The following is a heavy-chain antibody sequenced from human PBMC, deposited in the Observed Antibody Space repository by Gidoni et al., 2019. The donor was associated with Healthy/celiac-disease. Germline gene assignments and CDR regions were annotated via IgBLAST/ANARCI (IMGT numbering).Heavy chain of an antibody. CDR3: AKSPYYYYYGMDV. CDR2: ISGSGGST. J-gene: IGHJ6*02. CDR1: GFTFSSYA. Sequence: EVQLLESGGGLVQPGGSLRLSCAASGFTFSSYAMSWVRQAPGKGLELVSAISGSGGSTYYADSVKGRFTISRDNSKNTLYLQMNSLRAEDTAVYYCAKSPYYYYYGMDVWGQGTTVTVSS. V-gene: IGHV3-23*01.